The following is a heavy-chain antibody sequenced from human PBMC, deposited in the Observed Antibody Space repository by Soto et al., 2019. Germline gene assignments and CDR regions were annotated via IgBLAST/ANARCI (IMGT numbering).Heavy chain of an antibody. CDR2: ISWNSGSI. CDR1: GFTFDDYA. Sequence: GGSLRLSCAASGFTFDDYAMHWVRQAPGKGLEWVSGISWNSGSIGYADSVKGRFTISRDNAKNSLYLQMNSLRAEDTALYYCAKDINQLVLHWYFDYWGQGTLVTVSS. D-gene: IGHD2-2*01. V-gene: IGHV3-9*01. J-gene: IGHJ4*02. CDR3: AKDINQLVLHWYFDY.